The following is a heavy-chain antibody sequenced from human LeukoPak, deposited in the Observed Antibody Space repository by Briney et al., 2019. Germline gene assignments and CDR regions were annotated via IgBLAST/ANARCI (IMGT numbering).Heavy chain of an antibody. V-gene: IGHV1-46*01. J-gene: IGHJ4*02. CDR1: GYTFTSYY. D-gene: IGHD2/OR15-2a*01. CDR3: ARPKEVGDYYYFDY. CDR2: INPSGGST. Sequence: GASVKVSCKASGYTFTSYYMHWVRQAPGQGLEWMGIINPSGGSTSYTQKFQGRVTLTRDTSTTTVYMELSSLRSQDTAMYYCARPKEVGDYYYFDYWGQGTLVTVSS.